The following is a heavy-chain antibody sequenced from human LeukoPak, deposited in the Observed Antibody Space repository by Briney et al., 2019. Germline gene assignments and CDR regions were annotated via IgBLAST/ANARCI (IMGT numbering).Heavy chain of an antibody. V-gene: IGHV4-59*11. CDR2: IYNNGRT. D-gene: IGHD3-22*01. CDR3: AGDARYYDSSGYYVFDI. J-gene: IGHJ3*02. CDR1: GGSIRSHY. Sequence: SETLSLTCTVSGGSIRSHYWSWIRQPPGKGLEWIGYIYNNGRTDYNPSLKSRVIISLDTSKNQFSLKLTSVTAADTAVYYCAGDARYYDSSGYYVFDIWGQGTKVTVSS.